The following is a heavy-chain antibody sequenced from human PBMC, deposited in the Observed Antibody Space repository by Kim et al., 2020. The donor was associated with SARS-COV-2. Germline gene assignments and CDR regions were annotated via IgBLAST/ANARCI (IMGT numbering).Heavy chain of an antibody. Sequence: GGSLRLSCAASGFTFDDYAMHWVRQAPGKGLEWVSGISWNSGSIGYADSVKGRFTISRDNAKNSLYLQMNSLRAEDTALYYCAKDIRGFLDYYYGMDVWGQGTTVTVSS. CDR3: AKDIRGFLDYYYGMDV. D-gene: IGHD3-3*01. CDR1: GFTFDDYA. V-gene: IGHV3-9*01. J-gene: IGHJ6*02. CDR2: ISWNSGSI.